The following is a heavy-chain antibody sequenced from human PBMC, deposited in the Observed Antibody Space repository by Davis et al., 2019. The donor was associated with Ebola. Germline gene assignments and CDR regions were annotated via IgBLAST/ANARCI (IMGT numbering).Heavy chain of an antibody. CDR1: GFTFSSYW. CDR3: AKFSRAGDSV. CDR2: INSDGSST. V-gene: IGHV3-74*01. D-gene: IGHD6-13*01. J-gene: IGHJ4*02. Sequence: GESLKISCAASGFTFSSYWMHWVRQAPGKGLVWVSRINSDGSSTSYADSVKGRFTISRDNAKNTLYLQMNSLRAEDTAVYYCAKFSRAGDSVWGQGTLVTVSS.